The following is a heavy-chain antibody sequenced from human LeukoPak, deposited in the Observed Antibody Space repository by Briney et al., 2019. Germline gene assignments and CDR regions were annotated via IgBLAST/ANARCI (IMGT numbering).Heavy chain of an antibody. CDR1: GGSISSYY. CDR3: ATSGYSSSCPDY. D-gene: IGHD6-13*01. Sequence: SETLSLTCIVSGGSISSYYWSWIRQPAGKGLEWIGRIYTSGSTNYNPSLKSRVTMSVDTSKNQFSLKLSSVTAADTAVYYCATSGYSSSCPDYWGQGTLVTVSS. V-gene: IGHV4-4*07. J-gene: IGHJ4*02. CDR2: IYTSGST.